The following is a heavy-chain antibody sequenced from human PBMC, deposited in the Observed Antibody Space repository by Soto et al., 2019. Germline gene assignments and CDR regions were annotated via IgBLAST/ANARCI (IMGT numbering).Heavy chain of an antibody. CDR2: IYHTGST. D-gene: IGHD2-21*01. CDR1: GGSTSSHY. CDR3: ARGVKPPYFLAV. Sequence: SETLSLTCTFSGGSTSSHYWNWIRQPPGKGLEWIGYIYHTGSTNYNPSLKSRVTISVDTSKNQFSLTVHSATAADTAVYFCARGVKPPYFLAVGGKGTTVTVSS. J-gene: IGHJ6*04. V-gene: IGHV4-59*11.